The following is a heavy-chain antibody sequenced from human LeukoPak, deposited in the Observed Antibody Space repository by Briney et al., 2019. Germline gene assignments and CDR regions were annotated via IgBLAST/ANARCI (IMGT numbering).Heavy chain of an antibody. J-gene: IGHJ4*02. D-gene: IGHD3-10*01. V-gene: IGHV4-34*01. Sequence: PSETLSLTCAVYGGSFSGYYWSWIRQPPGKGLEWIGEINHSGSTSYSPSLKSRVTISVDTSKNQFSLKLSSVTAADTAVYYCARGRGTLRLKSIGSYYFDYWGQGTLVTVSS. CDR2: INHSGST. CDR1: GGSFSGYY. CDR3: ARGRGTLRLKSIGSYYFDY.